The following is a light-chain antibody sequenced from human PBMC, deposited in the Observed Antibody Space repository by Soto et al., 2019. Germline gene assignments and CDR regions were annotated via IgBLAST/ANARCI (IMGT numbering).Light chain of an antibody. CDR1: SSNIGAGYD. V-gene: IGLV1-40*01. CDR2: GNS. J-gene: IGLJ1*01. Sequence: QSVLTQPPSVPGCPGQSVTISCTWISSNIGAGYDVHWYQQLPGTAPKLVIYGNSNRPSGVPDRFSGSKSGTSASLAITGLQAEDEADYYCQSYDSSLSGSNYVFGTGTKVTVL. CDR3: QSYDSSLSGSNYV.